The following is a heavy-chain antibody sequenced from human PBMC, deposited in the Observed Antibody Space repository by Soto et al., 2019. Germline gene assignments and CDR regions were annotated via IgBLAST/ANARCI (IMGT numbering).Heavy chain of an antibody. CDR1: GDTFNNHL. J-gene: IGHJ4*01. Sequence: ASVKVSCKASGDTFNNHLISWVRQAPGQGLEWMGTIIPLFGTLNYAQKSQGRVTLSADRSTSTAYMELSSLRSDDTAVYYCASGSLYGSGSYPVDYWGQGTLVTVSS. V-gene: IGHV1-69*06. CDR3: ASGSLYGSGSYPVDY. D-gene: IGHD3-10*01. CDR2: IIPLFGTL.